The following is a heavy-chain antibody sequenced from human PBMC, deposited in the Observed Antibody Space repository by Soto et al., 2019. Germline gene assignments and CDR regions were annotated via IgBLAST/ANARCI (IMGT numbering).Heavy chain of an antibody. Sequence: GGSLRLSCAASGFTFSGSAMHWVRQASGKGLEWVGRIRSKANSYATAYAASVKGRLTISRDDSKNTAYLQMNSLKTEDTAVYYCTRGSYGDYEGIDYWGQGTLVTVSS. CDR3: TRGSYGDYEGIDY. CDR2: IRSKANSYAT. D-gene: IGHD4-17*01. V-gene: IGHV3-73*01. J-gene: IGHJ4*02. CDR1: GFTFSGSA.